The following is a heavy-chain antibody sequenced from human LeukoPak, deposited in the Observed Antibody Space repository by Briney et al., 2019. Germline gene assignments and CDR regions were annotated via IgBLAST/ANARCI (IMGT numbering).Heavy chain of an antibody. D-gene: IGHD1-14*01. CDR2: ITNDGSST. J-gene: IGHJ4*02. CDR1: GLTFSSHW. V-gene: IGHV3-74*01. Sequence: GGSLRLSCAASGLTFSSHWMHWVRQAPGEGLVWVSRITNDGSSTTYADSVKGRFTISRDNAKNMLYLQVNSLRAEDTAVYYCVTQQGGNPAYWGQGTLVTVPS. CDR3: VTQQGGNPAY.